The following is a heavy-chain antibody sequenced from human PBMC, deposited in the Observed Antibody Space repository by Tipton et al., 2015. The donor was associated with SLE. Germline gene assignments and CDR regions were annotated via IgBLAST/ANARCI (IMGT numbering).Heavy chain of an antibody. CDR1: GFTFSSYA. D-gene: IGHD7-27*01. J-gene: IGHJ4*02. V-gene: IGHV3-7*01. CDR3: ARALTGDAFDY. CDR2: IKQDGSEK. Sequence: SLRLSCAASGFTFSSYAMSWVRQAPGKGLEWVANIKQDGSEKYYADSVKGRFTISRDNSKNTLYLQMNSLRAEDTAVYYCARALTGDAFDYWGQGTLVTVSS.